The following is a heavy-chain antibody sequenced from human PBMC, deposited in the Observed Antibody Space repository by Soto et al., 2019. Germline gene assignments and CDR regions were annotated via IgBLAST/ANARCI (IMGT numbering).Heavy chain of an antibody. D-gene: IGHD3-3*01. V-gene: IGHV4-59*01. CDR1: GGSISSYY. J-gene: IGHJ6*02. CDR2: IYYSGST. Sequence: SETLSLTCTVSGGSISSYYWSWIWQPPGKGLEWIGYIYYSGSTNYNPSLKSRVTISVDTSKNQFSLKLSSVTAADTAVYYCARDERTTLFGVDNYSYYYGMDVWGQVNTVTVSS. CDR3: ARDERTTLFGVDNYSYYYGMDV.